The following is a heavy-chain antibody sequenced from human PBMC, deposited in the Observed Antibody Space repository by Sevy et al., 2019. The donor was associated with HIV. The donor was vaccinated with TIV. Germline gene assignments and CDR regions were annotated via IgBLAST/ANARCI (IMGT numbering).Heavy chain of an antibody. CDR3: TTGVYSGSYWVGLDY. Sequence: GGSLRLSCAASGFTFSNAWMSWVRQAPGKGLEWVGRIKSKTDGGSTDYAAPVKGRFTISRDDSKNTRYLQMNSLKTEDTAVYYCTTGVYSGSYWVGLDYWGQGTLVTVSS. V-gene: IGHV3-15*01. CDR1: GFTFSNAW. J-gene: IGHJ4*02. CDR2: IKSKTDGGST. D-gene: IGHD1-26*01.